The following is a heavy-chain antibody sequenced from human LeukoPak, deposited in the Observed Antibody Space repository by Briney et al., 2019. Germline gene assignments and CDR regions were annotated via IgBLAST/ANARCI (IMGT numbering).Heavy chain of an antibody. Sequence: SETLSLTCTVSGVSIGTSRYYWGWIRQPPGKGLEWIGNIYYTGPTYYNASLESRVTISLDTSKNQFSLKLSSVTAADTAVYYCARYREVGATVDYWGQGILVTVSS. J-gene: IGHJ4*02. CDR1: GVSIGTSRYY. V-gene: IGHV4-39*01. CDR3: ARYREVGATVDY. CDR2: IYYTGPT. D-gene: IGHD1-26*01.